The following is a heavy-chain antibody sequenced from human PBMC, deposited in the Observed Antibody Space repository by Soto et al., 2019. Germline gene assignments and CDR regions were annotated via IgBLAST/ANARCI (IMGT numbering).Heavy chain of an antibody. J-gene: IGHJ2*01. V-gene: IGHV4-59*01. CDR1: GGSISSYY. Sequence: SETLSLTCTVSGGSISSYYWSWIRQPPGKGLEWIGYIYYSGSTNYNPSLKSRVTISVDTSKNQFSLKLSSVTAADTAVYYCAREENGQQRPSWYFDLWGRGTLVTVSS. CDR3: AREENGQQRPSWYFDL. CDR2: IYYSGST. D-gene: IGHD6-13*01.